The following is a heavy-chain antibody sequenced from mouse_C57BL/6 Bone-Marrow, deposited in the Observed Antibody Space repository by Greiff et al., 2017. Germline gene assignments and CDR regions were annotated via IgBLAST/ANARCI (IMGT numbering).Heavy chain of an antibody. Sequence: EVQVVESGGGLVKPGGSLKLSCAASGFTFSSYAMSWVRQTPEKRLEWVATISSGGSYTYYPDSVKGRFTISRDNAKNTLYLQMSSLKSEDTAMYYCARLPYYYGSSYGWFAYWGQGTLVTVSA. CDR3: ARLPYYYGSSYGWFAY. V-gene: IGHV5-6*01. D-gene: IGHD1-1*01. J-gene: IGHJ3*01. CDR1: GFTFSSYA. CDR2: ISSGGSYT.